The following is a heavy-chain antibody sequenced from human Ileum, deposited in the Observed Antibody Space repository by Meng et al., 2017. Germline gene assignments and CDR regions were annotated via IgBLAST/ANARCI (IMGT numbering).Heavy chain of an antibody. CDR2: FDPEDGET. CDR3: ATHYGGSSSWYAFYGWFDP. CDR1: GYTLTELS. Sequence: ASVKVSCKVSGYTLTELSMHWVRQAPGKGLEWMGGFDPEDGETIYAQKFQGRVTMTEDTSTDTAYMELSSLRSEDTAVYYCATHYGGSSSWYAFYGWFDPWGQGTLVTVSS. J-gene: IGHJ5*02. D-gene: IGHD6-13*01. V-gene: IGHV1-24*01.